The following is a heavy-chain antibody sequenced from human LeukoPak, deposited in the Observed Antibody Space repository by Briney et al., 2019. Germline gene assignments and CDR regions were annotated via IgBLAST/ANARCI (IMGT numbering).Heavy chain of an antibody. CDR1: GXTFSSYA. Sequence: PGGSLRLSCAASGXTFSSYAMSWVRQAPGKGLEWVSAVSGSGSSTYYADSVKGRFTISRDNSKNTLYLQMNSLRAEDTAVYYCAKGAYCSGGSCVLIGWGQGTLVTVSS. D-gene: IGHD2-15*01. V-gene: IGHV3-23*01. J-gene: IGHJ4*02. CDR3: AKGAYCSGGSCVLIG. CDR2: VSGSGSST.